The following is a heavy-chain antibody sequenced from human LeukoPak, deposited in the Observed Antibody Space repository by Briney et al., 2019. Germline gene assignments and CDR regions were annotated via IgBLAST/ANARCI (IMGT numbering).Heavy chain of an antibody. CDR3: AELGITMIGGV. Sequence: GGSLRLSCAASGFTFSSYAMSWVRQAPGKGLERVSYISSSGSTIYYADSVKGRFTISRDNAKNSLYLQMNSLRAEDTAVYYCAELGITMIGGVWGKGTTVTISS. CDR1: GFTFSSYA. CDR2: ISSSGSTI. V-gene: IGHV3-48*03. J-gene: IGHJ6*04. D-gene: IGHD3-10*02.